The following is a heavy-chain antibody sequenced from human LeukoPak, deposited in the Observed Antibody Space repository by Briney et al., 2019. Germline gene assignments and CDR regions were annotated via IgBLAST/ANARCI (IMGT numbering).Heavy chain of an antibody. Sequence: GGSLSLSCAASGFTFSSYALSWVRQAPGKGLEWVSAISGSGGSTYYADSVKGRFTISRDNSKNTLYLQMNSLRAEDTAVYYCVKDLRRTSDHHDFDYWGQGTLVTVSS. J-gene: IGHJ4*02. CDR2: ISGSGGST. CDR3: VKDLRRTSDHHDFDY. CDR1: GFTFSSYA. V-gene: IGHV3-23*01. D-gene: IGHD2-2*01.